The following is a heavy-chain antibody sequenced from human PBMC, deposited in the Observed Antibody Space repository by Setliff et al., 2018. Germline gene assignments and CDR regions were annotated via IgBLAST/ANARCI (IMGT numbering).Heavy chain of an antibody. CDR1: GFTFSSYA. CDR2: IFGSDSST. J-gene: IGHJ4*02. V-gene: IGHV3-23*05. Sequence: PGGSLRLSCTASGFTFSSYAVSWVRQAPGKGLEWVSTIFGSDSSTYYADSVRGRFTISRDNSRSTLYLQMNSLRAEDTAIYYCAKAASPLFGILGVEYHFDSWGQGKLVTVSS. D-gene: IGHD3-3*01. CDR3: AKAASPLFGILGVEYHFDS.